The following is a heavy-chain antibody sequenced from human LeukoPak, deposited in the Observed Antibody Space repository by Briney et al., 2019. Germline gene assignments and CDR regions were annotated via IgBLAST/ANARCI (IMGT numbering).Heavy chain of an antibody. J-gene: IGHJ5*02. D-gene: IGHD3-9*01. CDR2: IYSSGST. Sequence: SETLSLTCTVSGGSISSYYWSWIRQPPGKGLEWIGYIYSSGSTNYNPSLKSRVTISVDTSKNQFSLKLSSVTAADTAVYYCARSYYDILTHLWSWFDPWGQGTLVTVSS. CDR3: ARSYYDILTHLWSWFDP. CDR1: GGSISSYY. V-gene: IGHV4-59*01.